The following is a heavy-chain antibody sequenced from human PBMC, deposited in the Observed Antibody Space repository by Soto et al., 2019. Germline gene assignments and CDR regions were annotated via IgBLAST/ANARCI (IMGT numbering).Heavy chain of an antibody. D-gene: IGHD1-26*01. Sequence: ASVKVSCKASGGTFSSYAISWVRQAPGQGLEWMGGIIPIFGTANYAQKFQGRVTITADESTSTAYMELSSLRSEDTAVYYCARGWELRLNAFDIWGKGTMVTVSS. CDR1: GGTFSSYA. V-gene: IGHV1-69*13. J-gene: IGHJ3*02. CDR3: ARGWELRLNAFDI. CDR2: IIPIFGTA.